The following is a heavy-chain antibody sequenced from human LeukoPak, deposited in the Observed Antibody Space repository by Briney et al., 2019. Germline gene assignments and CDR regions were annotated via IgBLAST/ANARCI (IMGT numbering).Heavy chain of an antibody. Sequence: GESLKISRKGSGYSFTSYWIGWVRQMPAKGLEWMGIIYPGDSETRYSPSFQGQVTISADKSISTAYLQWSSLKASDTAMYYCARLPPGIAAAGNPFQYWGQGTLVTVSS. CDR1: GYSFTSYW. CDR3: ARLPPGIAAAGNPFQY. J-gene: IGHJ1*01. D-gene: IGHD6-13*01. V-gene: IGHV5-51*01. CDR2: IYPGDSET.